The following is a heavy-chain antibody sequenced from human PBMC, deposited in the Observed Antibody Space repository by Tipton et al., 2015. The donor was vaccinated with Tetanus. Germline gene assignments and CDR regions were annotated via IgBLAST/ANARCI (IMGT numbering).Heavy chain of an antibody. CDR3: AQEGQSRPYPPFIGS. CDR2: ISCSGDTT. Sequence: SLRLSCAASGFTFSSYSMTWIRQAPGKGLEWVSAISCSGDTTYYPDFLKGRFAISRDISKNTLYLQMNSLRGEDLAVYYCAQEGQSRPYPPFIGSWGQGPLVPVPP. CDR1: GFTFSSYS. D-gene: IGHD6-13*01. V-gene: IGHV3-23*01. J-gene: IGHJ4*02.